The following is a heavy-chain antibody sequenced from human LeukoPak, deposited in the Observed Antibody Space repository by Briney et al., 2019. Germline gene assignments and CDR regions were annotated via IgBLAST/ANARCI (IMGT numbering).Heavy chain of an antibody. D-gene: IGHD3-10*01. J-gene: IGHJ3*02. Sequence: PSETLSLTCTVSGGSISSSSYYWGWIRQPPGKGLEWIGSIYYSGSTYYNPSLKSRVTISVDTSKNQFSLKLSSVTAADTAVYYCARLASGHMVRGVSADGAFDIWGQGTMVTVSS. V-gene: IGHV4-39*07. CDR3: ARLASGHMVRGVSADGAFDI. CDR2: IYYSGST. CDR1: GGSISSSSYY.